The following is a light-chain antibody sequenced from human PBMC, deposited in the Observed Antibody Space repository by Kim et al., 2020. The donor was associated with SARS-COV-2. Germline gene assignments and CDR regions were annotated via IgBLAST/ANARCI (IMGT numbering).Light chain of an antibody. J-gene: IGKJ2*03. CDR3: QQYDKDPYS. V-gene: IGKV1-5*03. CDR1: KSISSW. Sequence: SESIGDRVTSSCRANKSISSWLAWYQQKPGKAPKLLIYKTSYLESGVPSGFSGSGSGTEFTLTIASLQPDDFATYYCQQYDKDPYSFGQGTKLEI. CDR2: KTS.